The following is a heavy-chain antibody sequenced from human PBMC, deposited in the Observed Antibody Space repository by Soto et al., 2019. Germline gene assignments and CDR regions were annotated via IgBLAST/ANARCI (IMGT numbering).Heavy chain of an antibody. J-gene: IGHJ4*02. Sequence: SETLSLTCTVSGVSISSYYWSWIRQPPGKGLEWIGYIYYSGSTNYNPSLKSRVTISVDTSKNQFSLKLSSVTAADTAVYYCASTAGGIDYWGQGTLVTVS. CDR2: IYYSGST. V-gene: IGHV4-59*01. CDR3: ASTAGGIDY. D-gene: IGHD6-13*01. CDR1: GVSISSYY.